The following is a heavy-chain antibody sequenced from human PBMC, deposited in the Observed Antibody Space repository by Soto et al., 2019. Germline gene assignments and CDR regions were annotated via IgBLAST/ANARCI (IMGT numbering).Heavy chain of an antibody. D-gene: IGHD6-13*01. Sequence: QVQLQESGPGLVKPSGTLSLTCAVSGDSISSRNWWTWVRQPPGKGLEWIGEIYHSGSTNYSPTLXRXVXIXXDMSKNQFSLKLTSVTAADTAVYYCARGGNVAAAGTIYLDSWGQGTLVTVSS. CDR1: GDSISSRNW. CDR3: ARGGNVAAAGTIYLDS. J-gene: IGHJ4*02. V-gene: IGHV4-4*02. CDR2: IYHSGST.